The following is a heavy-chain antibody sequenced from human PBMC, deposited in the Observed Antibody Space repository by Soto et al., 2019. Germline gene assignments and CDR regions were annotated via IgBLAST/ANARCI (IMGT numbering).Heavy chain of an antibody. CDR1: GGTFSNDA. Sequence: QVQLVQSGAEVKNHGSSVKVSCKTSGGTFSNDAISWVRQAPGQGLEWMGGMVPIYGTTHYAQKLQERLKLTADESAGTAYMELSSLRSDDTGVYYCARDGMGTIVGGMDVWGQGTTVTVSS. J-gene: IGHJ6*02. CDR3: ARDGMGTIVGGMDV. CDR2: MVPIYGTT. V-gene: IGHV1-69*01. D-gene: IGHD7-27*01.